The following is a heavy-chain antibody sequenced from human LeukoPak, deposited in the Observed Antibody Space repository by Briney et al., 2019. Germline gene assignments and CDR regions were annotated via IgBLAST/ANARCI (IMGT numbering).Heavy chain of an antibody. V-gene: IGHV3-30*18. D-gene: IGHD6-13*01. Sequence: GGSLRLSCAASGFTFSSYAMSWVRQAPGKGLEWVAIISYDGSNKFYADSVKGRFTLSRDNSKNTLYLQMNSLRAEDTAVYYCAKAPYSSSWSSTYYFDYWGQGALVTVSS. CDR3: AKAPYSSSWSSTYYFDY. CDR1: GFTFSSYA. CDR2: ISYDGSNK. J-gene: IGHJ4*02.